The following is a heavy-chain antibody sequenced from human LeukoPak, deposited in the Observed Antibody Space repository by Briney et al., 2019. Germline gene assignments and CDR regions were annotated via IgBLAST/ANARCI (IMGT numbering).Heavy chain of an antibody. CDR1: GFTFSSYG. CDR2: ISGSGGST. J-gene: IGHJ4*02. D-gene: IGHD2-8*01. CDR3: AKGLSKYCTNGVCYFAGGYYFDY. V-gene: IGHV3-23*01. Sequence: GGSLRLSCAASGFTFSSYGMHWVRQAPGKGLEWVSAISGSGGSTYYADSVKGRFTISRDNSKNTLYLQMNSLRAEDTAVYYCAKGLSKYCTNGVCYFAGGYYFDYWGQGTLVTVSS.